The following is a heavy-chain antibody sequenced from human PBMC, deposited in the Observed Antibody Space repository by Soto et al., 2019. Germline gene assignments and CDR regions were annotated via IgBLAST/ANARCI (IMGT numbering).Heavy chain of an antibody. V-gene: IGHV1-69*12. D-gene: IGHD2-2*01. CDR1: GGTFSSYA. CDR3: ARATNCISTSCYSGLWY. CDR2: IIPIFGTA. Sequence: QVQLVQSGAEVKKPGSSVKVSCKASGGTFSSYAISWVRQAPGQGLEWMGGIIPIFGTANYAQKFQGRVTITADEATSTAYMGLSSLRSEDTAVYYCARATNCISTSCYSGLWYWGQGTRVTVSS. J-gene: IGHJ1*01.